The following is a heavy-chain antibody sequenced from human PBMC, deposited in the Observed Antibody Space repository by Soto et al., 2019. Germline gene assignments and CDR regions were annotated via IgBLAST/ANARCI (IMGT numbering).Heavy chain of an antibody. Sequence: TLSLTCTASGGSMRNYFWTWIRQPPGKGLEWIGYIHYSGTTSFFPSYNPSLRSRVTISEDTSKDQFSLKLLSVTTADTAVYFCAAGEASSRNLAPYYLDFWGQGTLVTVSS. D-gene: IGHD6-13*01. CDR3: AAGEASSRNLAPYYLDF. CDR1: GGSMRNYF. CDR2: IHYSGTT. J-gene: IGHJ4*02. V-gene: IGHV4-59*01.